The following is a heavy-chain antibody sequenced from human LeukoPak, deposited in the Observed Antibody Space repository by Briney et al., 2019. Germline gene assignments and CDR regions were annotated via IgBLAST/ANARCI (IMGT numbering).Heavy chain of an antibody. J-gene: IGHJ4*02. D-gene: IGHD6-19*01. CDR1: GYSFTTYW. CDR3: ARIALAGHFDY. CDR2: IYPGDSDT. V-gene: IGHV5-51*01. Sequence: GKSLKISCKGSGYSFTTYWIAWVRQMPGKGLEWMAIIYPGDSDTRYSPFFQGQVTISADKSISTAYLQWSSLKASDTAVYYCARIALAGHFDYWGQGTLVTVSS.